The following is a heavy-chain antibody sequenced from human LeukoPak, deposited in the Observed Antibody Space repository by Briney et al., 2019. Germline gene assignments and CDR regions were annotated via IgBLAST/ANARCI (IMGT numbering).Heavy chain of an antibody. D-gene: IGHD3-9*01. CDR2: IYTSGST. Sequence: SETLSLTCTVSGGSISSGSYYWSWIRQPAEKGLEWIGRIYTSGSTNYNPSLKSRVTISLDTSKNQFFLKLSSVTAADTAVYYCARERAYYDILPRWFDPWGQGTLVTVSS. CDR1: GGSISSGSYY. CDR3: ARERAYYDILPRWFDP. V-gene: IGHV4-61*02. J-gene: IGHJ5*02.